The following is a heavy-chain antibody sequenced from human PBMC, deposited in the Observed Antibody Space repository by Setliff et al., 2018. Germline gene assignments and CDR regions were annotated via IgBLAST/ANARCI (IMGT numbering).Heavy chain of an antibody. CDR3: ARGGTFSSGPLDS. D-gene: IGHD3-22*01. Sequence: GESLRLSCAASGFTFSAYAMHWVRQAPGKGLEYVSSISSSGGYIYYPDSVKGRFTISRDNSKSTLYLLMDSLRTEDMAVYYCARGGTFSSGPLDSWGQGTLVTVSS. CDR2: ISSSGGYI. V-gene: IGHV3-64*02. CDR1: GFTFSAYA. J-gene: IGHJ4*02.